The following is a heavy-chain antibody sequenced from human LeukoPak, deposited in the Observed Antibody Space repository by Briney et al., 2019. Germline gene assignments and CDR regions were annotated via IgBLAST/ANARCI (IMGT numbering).Heavy chain of an antibody. Sequence: GGSLRLSCTASGFTFSSYWMHWVRQPPGKGLVWVSRINSDGSSASYADSVKGRFTISRDNAKNTLYLQMNSLRAEDTAVYYCAKDITPYYYDSSGYYPPSYGMDVWGQGTTVTVSS. CDR1: GFTFSSYW. CDR2: INSDGSSA. CDR3: AKDITPYYYDSSGYYPPSYGMDV. J-gene: IGHJ6*02. D-gene: IGHD3-22*01. V-gene: IGHV3-74*01.